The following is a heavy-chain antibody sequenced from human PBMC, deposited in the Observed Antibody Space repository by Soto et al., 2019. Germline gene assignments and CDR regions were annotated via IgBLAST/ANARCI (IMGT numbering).Heavy chain of an antibody. J-gene: IGHJ5*02. CDR2: IYPGDSDT. D-gene: IGHD1-26*01. CDR3: ARSYIRGGSNFVIFDL. CDR1: AYNFAGYW. V-gene: IGHV5-51*01. Sequence: GESLKISCKASAYNFAGYWLGWVRQMPGKGLELMGIIYPGDSDTRYSPSFQGQVTFSADKSISTAYVQWSSLKASDTAMYCCARSYIRGGSNFVIFDLWGQGSLVTVSS.